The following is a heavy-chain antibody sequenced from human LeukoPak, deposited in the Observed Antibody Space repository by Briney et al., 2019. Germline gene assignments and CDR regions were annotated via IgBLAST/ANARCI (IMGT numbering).Heavy chain of an antibody. V-gene: IGHV4-59*01. CDR1: GGSISSYY. J-gene: IGHJ4*02. Sequence: PSETLSLTCTVSGGSISSYYWSWIRQPPGKGLEWIGYIYYSGSTNYNPSLKSRVTISVDTSKNQFSLKLSSVTAADTAVYYGARSWPSRWSAGTFDYWGQGTLVTVSS. D-gene: IGHD6-19*01. CDR3: ARSWPSRWSAGTFDY. CDR2: IYYSGST.